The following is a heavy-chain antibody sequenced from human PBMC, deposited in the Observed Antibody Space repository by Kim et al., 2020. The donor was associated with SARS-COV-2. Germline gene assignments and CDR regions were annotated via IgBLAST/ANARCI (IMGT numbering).Heavy chain of an antibody. CDR2: ISSSSSTI. CDR1: GFTFSSYR. CDR3: ARDYSSSTLNLDY. Sequence: GGSLRLSCAASGFTFSSYRMNWVRQAPGKGLEWVSDISSSSSTIYYADSVKGRFTISRDNAKNSLYLQMNSLRDEDTAVYYCARDYSSSTLNLDYWGQGTLVTVSS. D-gene: IGHD6-6*01. J-gene: IGHJ4*02. V-gene: IGHV3-48*02.